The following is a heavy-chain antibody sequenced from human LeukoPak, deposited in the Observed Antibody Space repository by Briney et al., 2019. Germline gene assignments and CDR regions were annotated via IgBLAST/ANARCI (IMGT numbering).Heavy chain of an antibody. CDR2: IKSKTDGGTT. V-gene: IGHV3-15*01. CDR3: TTDRYYDNSELQFQH. Sequence: PGGSLRLSCAASGFSFSKAWMSWVRQAPGKGLEWVGCIKSKTDGGTTDYAAPVKGRFTISRDDSKNTLYLQMDSLKIEDTAVYYCTTDRYYDNSELQFQHWGQGTLVTVSS. J-gene: IGHJ1*01. CDR1: GFSFSKAW. D-gene: IGHD3-22*01.